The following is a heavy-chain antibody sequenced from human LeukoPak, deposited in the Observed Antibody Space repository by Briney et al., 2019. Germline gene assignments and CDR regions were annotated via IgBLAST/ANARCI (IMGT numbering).Heavy chain of an antibody. Sequence: SETLSLTCSVSGDSISSRSHYWGWIRQPPGKGLEWIGTIYYSGSTYYNPSLKSRVTMSVDTSKNQFSLKLSSVTATDTAVYYCARHSNGGCTSTRCHIDYWGQGTLVTVSS. J-gene: IGHJ4*02. D-gene: IGHD2-2*01. CDR1: GDSISSRSHY. CDR3: ARHSNGGCTSTRCHIDY. V-gene: IGHV4-39*01. CDR2: IYYSGST.